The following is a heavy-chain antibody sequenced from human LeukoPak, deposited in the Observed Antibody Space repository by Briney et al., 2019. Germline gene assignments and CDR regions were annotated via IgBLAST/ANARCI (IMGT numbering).Heavy chain of an antibody. CDR1: GVSISSGGYY. CDR2: IYHSGST. J-gene: IGHJ4*02. Sequence: SETLSLTCTVSGVSISSGGYYWSWIRQPPGKGLEWIGYIYHSGSTYYNPSLKSRVTISVDRSKNQFSLKLSSVTAADTAVYYCARTPQSGGVFDYWGQGTLVTVSS. V-gene: IGHV4-30-2*01. D-gene: IGHD2-15*01. CDR3: ARTPQSGGVFDY.